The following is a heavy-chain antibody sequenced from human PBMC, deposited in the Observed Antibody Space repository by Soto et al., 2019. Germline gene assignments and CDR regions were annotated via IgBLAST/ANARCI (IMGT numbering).Heavy chain of an antibody. Sequence: QVQLQQSGPGLVKPSQTLSLTCAISGDRVSSNSAAWNWIRQSPSRGVEWLGRTYYRSKWYNDYEVAVKSRISTNPATSKNLFSLQLNSVTAEDTAVYYCAREIKYCSGGSCYSGYYYYYYMDVWGKGTTVTVSS. J-gene: IGHJ6*03. CDR1: GDRVSSNSAA. V-gene: IGHV6-1*01. D-gene: IGHD2-15*01. CDR2: TYYRSKWYN. CDR3: AREIKYCSGGSCYSGYYYYYYMDV.